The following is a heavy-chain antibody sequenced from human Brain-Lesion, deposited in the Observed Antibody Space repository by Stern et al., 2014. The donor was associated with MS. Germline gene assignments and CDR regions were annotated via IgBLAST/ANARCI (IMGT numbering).Heavy chain of an antibody. Sequence: VQLVESGPGLVKPSETLSLTCTVSGGSIGRSSYYWGWIRQPPGKGLEWIGNIFYTGSTFYDPSLQRRGTISVDTSTHHFSLSLTSVTAADTAVYYCARGAGVFDSWGQGTLVTVSP. CDR1: GGSIGRSSYY. J-gene: IGHJ4*02. CDR2: IFYTGST. V-gene: IGHV4-39*02. D-gene: IGHD6-19*01. CDR3: ARGAGVFDS.